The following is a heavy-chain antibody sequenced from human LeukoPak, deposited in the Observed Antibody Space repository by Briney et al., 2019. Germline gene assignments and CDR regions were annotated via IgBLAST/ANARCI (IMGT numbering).Heavy chain of an antibody. D-gene: IGHD6-13*01. CDR1: GFTFSSYS. Sequence: GGSLRLSCAASGFTFSSYSMNWVRQAPGKGLEWVSSISSSSSYIYYADSVKGRFTISRDNAKNSLYLQMNSLRAEDTAAYYCAVSQIAAAGNGFDYWGQGTLVTVSS. CDR2: ISSSSSYI. J-gene: IGHJ4*02. CDR3: AVSQIAAAGNGFDY. V-gene: IGHV3-21*01.